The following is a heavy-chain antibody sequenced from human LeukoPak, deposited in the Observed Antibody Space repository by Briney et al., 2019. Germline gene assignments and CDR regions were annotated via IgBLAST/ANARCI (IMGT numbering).Heavy chain of an antibody. CDR3: ARGGPLGSLVVDY. CDR1: GYTFTNYG. D-gene: IGHD1-26*01. Sequence: ASVKVSCKASGYTFTNYGVTWVRQAPGQGLEWMGWISVYNGNTNYAQKLQGRVTMTTDTSTNTAYTELTSLRSDDTAVYYCARGGPLGSLVVDYWGQGTLVTVSS. CDR2: ISVYNGNT. J-gene: IGHJ4*02. V-gene: IGHV1-18*01.